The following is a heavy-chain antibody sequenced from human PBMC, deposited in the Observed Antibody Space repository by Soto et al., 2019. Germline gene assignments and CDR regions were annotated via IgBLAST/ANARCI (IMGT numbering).Heavy chain of an antibody. CDR3: ARAPPRVVDTAMVGPIYYYYYGMDV. Sequence: ASVKVSCKASGYTFTSYAMHWVRQAPGQRLEWMGWINAGNGNTKYSQKFQGRVTITRDTSASTAYMELSSLRYEDTAVYYCARAPPRVVDTAMVGPIYYYYYGMDVWGQGTTVTVSS. CDR1: GYTFTSYA. J-gene: IGHJ6*02. CDR2: INAGNGNT. D-gene: IGHD5-18*01. V-gene: IGHV1-3*01.